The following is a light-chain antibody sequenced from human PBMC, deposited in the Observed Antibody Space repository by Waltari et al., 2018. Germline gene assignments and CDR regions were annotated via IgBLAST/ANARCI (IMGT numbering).Light chain of an antibody. J-gene: IGKJ4*01. CDR3: QQSFNTPRLT. V-gene: IGKV1-39*01. CDR2: AAS. Sequence: DIQMTQSPSSLSASIGDRVTITCRASQSIGNHLNWYQQKQGKAPTVLIYAASTLQSGGPSRFSGRGSGTDFTLTISSLQPEDFASYYCQQSFNTPRLTFGGGTKVEIK. CDR1: QSIGNH.